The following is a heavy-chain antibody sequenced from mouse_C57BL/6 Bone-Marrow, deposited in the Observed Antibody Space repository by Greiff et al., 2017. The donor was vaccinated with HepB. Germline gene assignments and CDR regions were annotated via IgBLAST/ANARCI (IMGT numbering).Heavy chain of an antibody. V-gene: IGHV5-16*01. CDR2: INYDGSST. CDR3: ARDGKNYAMDY. Sequence: EVHLVESEGGLVQPGSSMKLSCTASGFTFSDYYMAWVRQVPEKGLEWVANINYDGSSTYYLDSLKSRFIISRDNAKNILYLQMSSLKSDDTATYYCARDGKNYAMDYWGQGTSVTVSS. CDR1: GFTFSDYY. J-gene: IGHJ4*01.